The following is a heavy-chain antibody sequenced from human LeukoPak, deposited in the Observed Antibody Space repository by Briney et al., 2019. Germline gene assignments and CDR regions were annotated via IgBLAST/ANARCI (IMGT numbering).Heavy chain of an antibody. V-gene: IGHV3-11*01. CDR3: ARSGYFDWLLLPYYFDY. Sequence: GGSLRLSCAASGFTFSDYYMSWIRQAPGKGLEWVSYISSSGSTIYYADPVKGRFTISRDNAKNSLYLQMNSLRAEDTAVYYCARSGYFDWLLLPYYFDYWGQGTLVTVSS. CDR1: GFTFSDYY. CDR2: ISSSGSTI. J-gene: IGHJ4*02. D-gene: IGHD3-9*01.